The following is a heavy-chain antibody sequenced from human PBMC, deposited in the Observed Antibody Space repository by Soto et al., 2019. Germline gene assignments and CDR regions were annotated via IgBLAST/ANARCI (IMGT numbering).Heavy chain of an antibody. CDR2: IYYSGST. CDR3: VRLSPLGY. Sequence: SETLSLTCTVSGGSISSSSYYWGWIRQPPGKGLEWIGSIYYSGSTYYNPSLKSRVTISVDTSKNQFSLKLSSVTAADTAVYYCVRLSPLGYWGQGTLVTVSS. V-gene: IGHV4-39*01. CDR1: GGSISSSSYY. D-gene: IGHD3-16*01. J-gene: IGHJ1*01.